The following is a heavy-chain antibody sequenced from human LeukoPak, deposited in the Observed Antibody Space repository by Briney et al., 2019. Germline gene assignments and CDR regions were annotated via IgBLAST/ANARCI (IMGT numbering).Heavy chain of an antibody. CDR3: ASRTRWFGEFELDY. CDR2: ISYDGSNK. Sequence: GRSLRLSCAASGFTFSSYAMHWVRQAPGKGLGWVAVISYDGSNKYYADSVKGRFTISRDNSKNTLYLQMNSLRAEDTAVYYCASRTRWFGEFELDYWGQGTLVTVSS. D-gene: IGHD3-10*01. V-gene: IGHV3-30-3*01. J-gene: IGHJ4*02. CDR1: GFTFSSYA.